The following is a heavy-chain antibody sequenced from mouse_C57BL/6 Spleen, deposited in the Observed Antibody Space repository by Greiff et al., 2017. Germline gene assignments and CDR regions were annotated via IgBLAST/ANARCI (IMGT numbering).Heavy chain of an antibody. CDR1: GYTFTSYW. V-gene: IGHV1-64*01. D-gene: IGHD2-1*01. J-gene: IGHJ3*01. Sequence: QVQLQQPGAELVMPGASVKLSCKASGYTFTSYWMHWVKQRPGQGLEWIGKIDPTDGSTNYNQKFKSKATLTVDKSSSTAYMQLSSLTSEDSAVYYCVVSEGNSPYYWGQGTLVTVSA. CDR2: IDPTDGST. CDR3: VVSEGNSPYY.